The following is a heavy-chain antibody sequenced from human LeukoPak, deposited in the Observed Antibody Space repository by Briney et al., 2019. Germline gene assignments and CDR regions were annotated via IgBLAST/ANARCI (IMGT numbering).Heavy chain of an antibody. Sequence: GGSLRLSCVASGFTFSRYWMTWVRQAPGKGLEWVANIKHDGSENYYVGSVKGRFTISRDNSNKMVYLQMNSLRADDTGVYYCAKDAQRGFDYSNSLEYWGQGALVIVSS. V-gene: IGHV3-7*01. J-gene: IGHJ4*02. CDR2: IKHDGSEN. D-gene: IGHD4-11*01. CDR3: AKDAQRGFDYSNSLEY. CDR1: GFTFSRYW.